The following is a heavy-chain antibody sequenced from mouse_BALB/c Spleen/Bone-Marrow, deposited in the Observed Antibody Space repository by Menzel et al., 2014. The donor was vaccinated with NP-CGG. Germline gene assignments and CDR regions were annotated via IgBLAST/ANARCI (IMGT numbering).Heavy chain of an antibody. J-gene: IGHJ3*01. CDR3: TRPYYGYVGYAY. CDR2: INPSNGGT. Sequence: QVQLQQSGAELVKPGASVKLSCKASGYTFTSYYMYWVKPRPGQGLEWIGEINPSNGGTNFNEKFKSKATLTVDKSSSTAYMQLSSLTFEDSAIYYCTRPYYGYVGYAYWGQGTQVTVSA. V-gene: IGHV1S81*02. D-gene: IGHD1-2*01. CDR1: GYTFTSYY.